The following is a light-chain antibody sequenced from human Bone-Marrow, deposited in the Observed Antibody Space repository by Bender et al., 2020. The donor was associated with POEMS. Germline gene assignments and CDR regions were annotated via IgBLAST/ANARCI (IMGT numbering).Light chain of an antibody. CDR3: VAWDASLNGWV. CDR2: EGS. J-gene: IGLJ3*02. CDR1: GSDVGSYNL. Sequence: QSALTQPASVSGSPGQSITISCSGTGSDVGSYNLVSWYQQYPGKAPKLMIYEGSKRPSGVPDRFSGSKSGNTASLTISGLQSDDEAIYFCVAWDASLNGWVFGGGTKLTVL. V-gene: IGLV2-14*02.